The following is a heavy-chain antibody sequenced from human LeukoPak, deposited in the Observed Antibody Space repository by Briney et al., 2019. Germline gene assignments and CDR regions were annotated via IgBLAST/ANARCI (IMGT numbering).Heavy chain of an antibody. CDR3: AMGPVYPDSYFQH. D-gene: IGHD1-14*01. V-gene: IGHV3-30*03. Sequence: GGSLRLSCAASGFTFNTYGMHWVRQAPGKGLEWVAVISYDGNNKYYADSVKGRFSISRDNSKNTLYLQMNTLRTEDTAVYYCAMGPVYPDSYFQHWGQGTLVTVSS. J-gene: IGHJ1*01. CDR1: GFTFNTYG. CDR2: ISYDGNNK.